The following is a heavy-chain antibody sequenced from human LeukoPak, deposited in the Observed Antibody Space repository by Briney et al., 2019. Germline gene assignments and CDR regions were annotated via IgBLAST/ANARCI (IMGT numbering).Heavy chain of an antibody. J-gene: IGHJ4*02. CDR3: ARDSGKLEPLGY. CDR2: IIPIFGTA. V-gene: IGHV1-69*05. D-gene: IGHD1-26*01. CDR1: GGTFSSYA. Sequence: GASVKVSCKASGGTFSSYAISWVRQAPGQGLEWMGGIIPIFGTANYAQKFQGRVTITTDESTSTAYMELSSLRSEDTAVYYCARDSGKLEPLGYWGQGTLVSVSS.